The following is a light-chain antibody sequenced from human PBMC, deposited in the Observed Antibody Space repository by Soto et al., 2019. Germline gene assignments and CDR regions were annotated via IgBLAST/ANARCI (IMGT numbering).Light chain of an antibody. V-gene: IGLV2-14*03. Sequence: SVLNQPASVSGSPGQSITISRTGTSSDVGGYNYVSWYQHHPGKAPKLIIFDVSNRPSGVSNPFSGSKSGNTASLTISGLQPEDEADYYCSSYTTSNTRQIVFGTGTKVTVL. J-gene: IGLJ1*01. CDR1: SSDVGGYNY. CDR3: SSYTTSNTRQIV. CDR2: DVS.